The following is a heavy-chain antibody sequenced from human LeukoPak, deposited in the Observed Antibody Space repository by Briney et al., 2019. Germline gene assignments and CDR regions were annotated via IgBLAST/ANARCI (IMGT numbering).Heavy chain of an antibody. CDR2: IYYSGST. J-gene: IGHJ4*02. D-gene: IGHD7-27*01. Sequence: SETLFLTCTVSGGSISSSSYYWGWIRQPPGKGLEWIGSIYYSGSTYYNPSLKSRVTISVDTSKNQFSLKLSSVTAADTAVYYCARVRNWGNYFDYWGQGTLVTVSS. CDR3: ARVRNWGNYFDY. CDR1: GGSISSSSYY. V-gene: IGHV4-39*01.